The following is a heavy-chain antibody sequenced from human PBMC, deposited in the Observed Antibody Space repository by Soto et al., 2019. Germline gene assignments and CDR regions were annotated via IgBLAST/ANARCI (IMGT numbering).Heavy chain of an antibody. CDR3: ARQRKKLAYNTEAAAYFDY. CDR1: GGSIGSYY. Sequence: TLETLSLTCTVSGGSIGSYYGSRIRKTPEKGLEWIGYIYYSGSTNYNPSLKSRVTISVDTSKNQFSLKLSSVTAADTAVYYCARQRKKLAYNTEAAAYFDYWGQGTLVTVSS. CDR2: IYYSGST. J-gene: IGHJ4*02. D-gene: IGHD6-13*01. V-gene: IGHV4-59*08.